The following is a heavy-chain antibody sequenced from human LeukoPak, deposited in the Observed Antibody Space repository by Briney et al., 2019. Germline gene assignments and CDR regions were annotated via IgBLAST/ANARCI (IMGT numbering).Heavy chain of an antibody. J-gene: IGHJ1*01. V-gene: IGHV1-69*04. Sequence: GASVKVSCKASGGTFSSYAISWVRQAPGQGLEWMGRIIPILGIANYAQKFQGRVTITADKSTSTAYMELSSLRSEDTAVYYCARGYGYYDSSGYYSARSAEYFQHWGQGTLVTVSS. CDR2: IIPILGIA. D-gene: IGHD3-22*01. CDR1: GGTFSSYA. CDR3: ARGYGYYDSSGYYSARSAEYFQH.